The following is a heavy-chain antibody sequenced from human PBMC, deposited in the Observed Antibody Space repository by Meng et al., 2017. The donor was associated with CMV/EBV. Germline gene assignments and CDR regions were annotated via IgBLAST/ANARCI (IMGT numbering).Heavy chain of an antibody. J-gene: IGHJ4*02. CDR2: IIPIFGTA. CDR1: GGTFSSYA. V-gene: IGHV1-69*12. Sequence: QVQLVQSGAEVKKPXSSVKVSCKASGGTFSSYAISWVRQAPGKGLEWMGGIIPIFGTANYAQKFQGRVTITADESTSTAYMELSSLRSEDTAVYYCARKGTFGGAVGAFDYWGQGTLVTVSS. D-gene: IGHD3-16*01. CDR3: ARKGTFGGAVGAFDY.